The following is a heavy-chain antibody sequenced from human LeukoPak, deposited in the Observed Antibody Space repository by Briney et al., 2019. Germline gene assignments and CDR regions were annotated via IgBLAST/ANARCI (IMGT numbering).Heavy chain of an antibody. CDR1: GYSFAGYW. V-gene: IGHV5-51*01. D-gene: IGHD3-10*01. J-gene: IGHJ3*02. CDR3: ASSMVRGGPSFDDAFDI. CDR2: IYPGDSDT. Sequence: GESLKISCKGSGYSFAGYWIGWVRQMPGKGLEWMGIIYPGDSDTRYSPSYQGQVTISADKSISTAYLQWSSLKGSDTAMYYCASSMVRGGPSFDDAFDIWGQGTMVTVSS.